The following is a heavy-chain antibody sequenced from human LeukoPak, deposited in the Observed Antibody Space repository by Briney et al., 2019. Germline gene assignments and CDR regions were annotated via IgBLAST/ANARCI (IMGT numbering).Heavy chain of an antibody. CDR2: IGIDSGNT. D-gene: IGHD5-24*01. CDR1: GFRLSDYS. Sequence: GGSLRLSCAASGFRLSDYSMNWVRQAPGKGLEWISYIGIDSGNTNYADSVKGRFTISGDKAKNSLYLQMNSLRVEDTAVYYCARDYKYAFDNWGQGTLVTVSS. J-gene: IGHJ4*02. CDR3: ARDYKYAFDN. V-gene: IGHV3-48*01.